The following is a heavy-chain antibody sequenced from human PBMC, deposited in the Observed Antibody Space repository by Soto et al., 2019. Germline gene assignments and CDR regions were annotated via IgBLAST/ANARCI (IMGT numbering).Heavy chain of an antibody. CDR2: IWYDGSNK. CDR3: ARDSGPAYFDY. J-gene: IGHJ4*02. Sequence: GGSLRLSCAASGFTFSSYGMHWVRQAPGKGLEWVAVIWYDGSNKYYADSVKGRFTISRDNSKNTLYLQMNSLRAEDTAVYYCARDSGPAYFDYCGQGTLVTVSS. V-gene: IGHV3-33*01. CDR1: GFTFSSYG. D-gene: IGHD2-2*01.